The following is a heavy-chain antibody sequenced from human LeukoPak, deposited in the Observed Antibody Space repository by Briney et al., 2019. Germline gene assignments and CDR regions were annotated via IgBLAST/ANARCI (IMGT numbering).Heavy chain of an antibody. CDR2: ISSSSSYI. J-gene: IGHJ4*02. V-gene: IGHV3-21*01. Sequence: GGSLRLSCAASGFTFSSYSMNWVRQAPGKGLEWVSSISSSSSYIYYADSVKGRFTISRDNAKNSLYLQMNSLRAEDTAVYYCARASCSSTSCSSFDYWGQGTLVTVSS. CDR1: GFTFSSYS. D-gene: IGHD2-2*01. CDR3: ARASCSSTSCSSFDY.